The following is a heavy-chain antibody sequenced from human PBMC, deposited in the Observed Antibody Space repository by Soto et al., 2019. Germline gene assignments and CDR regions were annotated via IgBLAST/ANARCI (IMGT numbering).Heavy chain of an antibody. D-gene: IGHD2-2*02. CDR3: ARHGDIVVVPAATPPYNWFDP. V-gene: IGHV4-39*01. J-gene: IGHJ5*02. Sequence: SETLSLTCTVPGGSISSSSYYWGWIRQPPGKGLEWIGSIYYSGSTYYNPSLKSRVTISVDTSKNQFSLKLSSVTAADTAVYYCARHGDIVVVPAATPPYNWFDPWGQGTLVTVSS. CDR2: IYYSGST. CDR1: GGSISSSSYY.